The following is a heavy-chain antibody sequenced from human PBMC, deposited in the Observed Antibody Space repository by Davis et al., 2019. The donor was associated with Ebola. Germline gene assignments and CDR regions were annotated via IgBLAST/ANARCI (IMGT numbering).Heavy chain of an antibody. D-gene: IGHD6-19*01. CDR3: AKGGGWAVGIDY. J-gene: IGHJ4*02. CDR2: ISGSGGST. Sequence: GESLKISCAASGFTFSRYAMSCVRHAPGKGLEWVSSISGSGGSTYYAAAVKGRFTISRDNSKNTLYLQMNSLRAEDTAVYYCAKGGGWAVGIDYWGQGTLVTVSS. CDR1: GFTFSRYA. V-gene: IGHV3-23*01.